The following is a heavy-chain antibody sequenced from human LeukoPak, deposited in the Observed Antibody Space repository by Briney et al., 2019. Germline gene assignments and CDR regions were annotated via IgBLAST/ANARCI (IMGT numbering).Heavy chain of an antibody. CDR1: GGSISSGDYY. V-gene: IGHV4-30-4*08. CDR2: IYYSGST. Sequence: SQTLSLTCTVSGGSISSGDYYWSWIRQPPGKGLELIGYIYYSGSTYYNPSLNTTLTISVDTSKNQFSLTLSSVTAADTAVYYCATCGRRSLQLDYWGQGTLVTVSS. J-gene: IGHJ4*02. CDR3: ATCGRRSLQLDY. D-gene: IGHD5-24*01.